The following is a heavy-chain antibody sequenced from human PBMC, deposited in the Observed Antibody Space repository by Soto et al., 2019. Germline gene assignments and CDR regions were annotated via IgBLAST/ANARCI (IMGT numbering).Heavy chain of an antibody. V-gene: IGHV3-74*01. Sequence: EVQLVESGGGLVQPGGSLRLSCAASGFTFSNYWMHWVRQGPGKGLVWVSRIGGDGSTTTYADSVKGRFTISRDNAKNTLYWQMNSLRAEDAAIYYCVRGSGYGASWGQGTLVIVSS. CDR3: VRGSGYGAS. D-gene: IGHD5-12*01. CDR1: GFTFSNYW. J-gene: IGHJ5*02. CDR2: IGGDGSTT.